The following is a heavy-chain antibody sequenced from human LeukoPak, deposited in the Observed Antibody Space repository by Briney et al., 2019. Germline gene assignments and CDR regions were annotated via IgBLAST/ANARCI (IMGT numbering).Heavy chain of an antibody. J-gene: IGHJ4*02. CDR2: ISAYNGNT. CDR3: ARDYGEKYYDFWSGT. V-gene: IGHV1-18*01. D-gene: IGHD3-3*01. Sequence: ASVKVSCKASGYTFTSYGISWVRQAPGQGLEWMGWISAYNGNTNYAQKLQGRVTMTTDTSTSTAYMELRSLRSDDTAVYYCARDYGEKYYDFWSGTWGQGTLVTVSS. CDR1: GYTFTSYG.